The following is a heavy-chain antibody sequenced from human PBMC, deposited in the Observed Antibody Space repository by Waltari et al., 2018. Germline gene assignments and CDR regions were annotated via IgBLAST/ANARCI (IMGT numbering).Heavy chain of an antibody. Sequence: QVQLVQSGAEVKKPGSSVKVSCKAAGGTFSSYALSWVRQAPGKGLEWMGGIIPIFGTANYAQKFQGRVTITTDESTSTAYMELSSLRSEDTAVYYCARPLSSSEWASAFDIWGQGTMVTVSS. J-gene: IGHJ3*02. D-gene: IGHD6-13*01. CDR3: ARPLSSSEWASAFDI. V-gene: IGHV1-69*05. CDR1: GGTFSSYA. CDR2: IIPIFGTA.